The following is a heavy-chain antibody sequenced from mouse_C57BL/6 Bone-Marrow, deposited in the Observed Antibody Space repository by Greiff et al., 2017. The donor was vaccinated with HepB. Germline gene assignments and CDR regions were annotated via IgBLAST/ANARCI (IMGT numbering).Heavy chain of an antibody. J-gene: IGHJ2*01. V-gene: IGHV8-8*01. D-gene: IGHD1-1*01. CDR3: ARLYYGSSPYYFDY. CDR2: IWWDDDK. CDR1: GFSLSTFGMG. Sequence: QVTLKVSGPGILQPSQTLSLTCSFSGFSLSTFGMGVGWIRQPSGKGLEWLAHIWWDDDKYYNPALKSRLTISKDTAKNQVFLKIANVDTADTATYYCARLYYGSSPYYFDYWGQGTTLTVSS.